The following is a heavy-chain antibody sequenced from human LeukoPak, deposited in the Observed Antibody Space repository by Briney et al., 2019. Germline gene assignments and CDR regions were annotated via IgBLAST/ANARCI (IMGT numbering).Heavy chain of an antibody. D-gene: IGHD2-15*01. CDR3: ARHEVVVAATQGWFDP. V-gene: IGHV4-38-2*01. CDR2: IYHSGST. Sequence: SETLFLTCAVSGYSISSGYYWGWIRQPPGKGLEWIGSIYHSGSTYYNPSLKSRVTISVDTSKNQFSLKLSSVTAADTAVYYCARHEVVVAATQGWFDPWGQGTLVTVSS. CDR1: GYSISSGYY. J-gene: IGHJ5*02.